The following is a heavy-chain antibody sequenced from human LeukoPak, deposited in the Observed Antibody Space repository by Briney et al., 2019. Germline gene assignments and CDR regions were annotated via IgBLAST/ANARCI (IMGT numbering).Heavy chain of an antibody. CDR2: ISSSGSTI. Sequence: PGGSLRLSSAASGFTFSDYYMSWIRQAPGKGLEWVSYISSSGSTIYYADSVKGRFTISRDNAKNSLYLQMNSLRAEDTAVYYCAIAYSYGPVDYWGQGTLVTVSS. J-gene: IGHJ4*02. CDR1: GFTFSDYY. CDR3: AIAYSYGPVDY. V-gene: IGHV3-11*01. D-gene: IGHD5-18*01.